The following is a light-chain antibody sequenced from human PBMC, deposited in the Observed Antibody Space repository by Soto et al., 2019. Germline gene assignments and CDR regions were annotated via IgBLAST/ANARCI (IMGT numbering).Light chain of an antibody. CDR2: DAS. Sequence: ETVLTQSPATLSLSPGERATLSCRASQSVEHYLAWYQQKPGQAPRLLIYDASNRATGIPARFSGSGSGTDFTLTISSLEPEDFAVYYCQQRRNWPPITFGQGTRLEIK. CDR3: QQRRNWPPIT. J-gene: IGKJ5*01. V-gene: IGKV3-11*01. CDR1: QSVEHY.